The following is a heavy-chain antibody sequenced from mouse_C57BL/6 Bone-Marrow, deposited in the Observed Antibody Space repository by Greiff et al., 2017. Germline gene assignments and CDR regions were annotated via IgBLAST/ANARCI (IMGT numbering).Heavy chain of an antibody. CDR2: IDPANGDT. Sequence: EVKLMESGAELVRPGASVKLSCTASGFNIKDDYMHWVKQRPEQGLEWIGWIDPANGDTEYASKFQGKATITADTSSNTAYLQLSSLTSEDTAVYYCTTMVTPFAYWGQGTLVTVSA. CDR1: GFNIKDDY. CDR3: TTMVTPFAY. D-gene: IGHD2-2*01. J-gene: IGHJ3*01. V-gene: IGHV14-4*01.